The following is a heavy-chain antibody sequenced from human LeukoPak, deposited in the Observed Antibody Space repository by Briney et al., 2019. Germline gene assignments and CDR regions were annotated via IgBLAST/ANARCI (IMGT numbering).Heavy chain of an antibody. CDR2: IHYSGST. CDR1: GDSISSYY. J-gene: IGHJ6*02. D-gene: IGHD5-18*01. Sequence: SETLSLTCSVSGDSISSYYWSWIRQPPGKGLEWIGYIHYSGSTNYNPSLKSRLTISVDTSKNQFSLKLSSVTAADTAVYYCARHGDHTYGYSNPYPMDVWGQGTTVTVSS. CDR3: ARHGDHTYGYSNPYPMDV. V-gene: IGHV4-59*08.